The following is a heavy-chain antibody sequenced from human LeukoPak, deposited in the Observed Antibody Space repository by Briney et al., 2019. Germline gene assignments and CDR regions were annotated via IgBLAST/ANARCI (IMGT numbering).Heavy chain of an antibody. CDR1: GASISIYY. CDR2: IYYSGSN. CDR3: ARRVYCSDVNCYSFHF. Sequence: SETLSLTCTVSGASISIYYWGWVRQPPGKGLEWIGYIYYSGSNSYNPSLKSRTTISVDTSKNQFSVKLTSVTAADTAVSDCARRVYCSDVNCYSFHFWAQGTLVTVSS. D-gene: IGHD2-15*01. V-gene: IGHV4-59*08. J-gene: IGHJ4*02.